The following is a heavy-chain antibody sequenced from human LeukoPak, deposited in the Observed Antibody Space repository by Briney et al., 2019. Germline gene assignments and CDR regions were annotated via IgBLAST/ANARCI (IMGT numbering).Heavy chain of an antibody. CDR2: IYHSGST. Sequence: SQTLSLTCNVSGDSINTGGYYRTWIRQPPGKGLEWIGYIYHSGSTYYNPSLKSRVTMSVDTSKNQFSLKLSSVTAVDTAVYYCARRKPTGGNFDYWGQGTLVTVSS. J-gene: IGHJ4*02. CDR1: GDSINTGGYY. D-gene: IGHD1-26*01. V-gene: IGHV4-30-2*01. CDR3: ARRKPTGGNFDY.